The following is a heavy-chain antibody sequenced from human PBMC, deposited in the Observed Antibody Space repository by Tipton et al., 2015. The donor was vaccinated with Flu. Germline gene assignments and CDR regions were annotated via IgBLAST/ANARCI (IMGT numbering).Heavy chain of an antibody. V-gene: IGHV3-48*03. Sequence: SLRLSCAASGFIFNSSEMIWVRQAPGKGLEWVSYISGSASPIYYADSVKGRFTISRDNAKNSLYLQMNGLRAEDTAVYYCAGENSAYKDALDIWGEGTMVTVSS. CDR3: AGENSAYKDALDI. CDR2: ISGSASPI. CDR1: GFIFNSSE. J-gene: IGHJ3*02. D-gene: IGHD5-12*01.